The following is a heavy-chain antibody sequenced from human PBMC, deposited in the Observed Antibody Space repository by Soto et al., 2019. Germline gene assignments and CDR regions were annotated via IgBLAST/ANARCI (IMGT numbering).Heavy chain of an antibody. Sequence: VKVSCKASGYTFTSYGISWVRQAPGQGLEWMGWISAYNGNTNYAQKLQGRVTMTTDTSTSTAYMELRSLRSDDTAVYYCARDPITIFGVVIPYYYMDVWGKGTTVTVSS. CDR2: ISAYNGNT. CDR1: GYTFTSYG. D-gene: IGHD3-3*01. J-gene: IGHJ6*03. V-gene: IGHV1-18*01. CDR3: ARDPITIFGVVIPYYYMDV.